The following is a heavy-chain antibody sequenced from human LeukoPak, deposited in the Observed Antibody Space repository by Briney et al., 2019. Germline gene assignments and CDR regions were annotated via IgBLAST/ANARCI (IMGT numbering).Heavy chain of an antibody. D-gene: IGHD5-18*01. Sequence: GGSLRLSCAASGFTFSNAWMSWVRQAPGKGLEWVGRIKSKTDGGTTDYAAPVKGRFTISRDDSKNTLYLQMNSLRAEDTAVYYCARSSDTAMVGNLDYWGQGTLVTVSS. CDR2: IKSKTDGGTT. J-gene: IGHJ4*02. V-gene: IGHV3-15*01. CDR3: ARSSDTAMVGNLDY. CDR1: GFTFSNAW.